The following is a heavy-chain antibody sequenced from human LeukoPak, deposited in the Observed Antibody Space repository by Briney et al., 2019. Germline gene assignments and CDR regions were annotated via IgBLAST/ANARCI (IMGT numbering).Heavy chain of an antibody. D-gene: IGHD1-26*01. CDR1: GFTLTSYA. V-gene: IGHV3-23*01. CDR3: ARTGSSRFDY. J-gene: IGHJ4*02. CDR2: ISGSGGST. Sequence: GGSLRLSCAASGFTLTSYAMSWVRQAPGKGLEWVSAISGSGGSTYYADSVKGRFTISRDNSKNTLYLQMTSLRAADTAVYYCARTGSSRFDYWGQGTLVTVSS.